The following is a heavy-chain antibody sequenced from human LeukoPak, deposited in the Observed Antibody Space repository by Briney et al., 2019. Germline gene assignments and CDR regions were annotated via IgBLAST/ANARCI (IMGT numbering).Heavy chain of an antibody. J-gene: IGHJ4*02. V-gene: IGHV1-69*13. D-gene: IGHD6-6*01. CDR3: ARVPPPIAAREFDKYYFDY. CDR2: IIPIFGTA. CDR1: GYTFTSYG. Sequence: SVKVSCKASGYTFTSYGISWVRQAPGQGLEWMGGIIPIFGTANYAQKFQGRVTITADESTSTAYMELSSLRSEDTAVYYCARVPPPIAAREFDKYYFDYWGQGTLVTVSS.